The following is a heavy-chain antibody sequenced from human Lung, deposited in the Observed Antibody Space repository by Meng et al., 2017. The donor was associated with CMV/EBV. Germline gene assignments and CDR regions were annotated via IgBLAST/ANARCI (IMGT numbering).Heavy chain of an antibody. CDR2: IRHDGTNK. Sequence: SCAASGFRFDDYGVHWVRQTPGKGLEWVAFIRHDGTNKFYGDSVKGRFTISRDNSKNTVYLQMNSLRPEETAVYYCAKDLLLFGGPNAYFDYWCQGTLVTVSS. CDR1: GFRFDDYG. V-gene: IGHV3-30*02. D-gene: IGHD3-16*01. CDR3: AKDLLLFGGPNAYFDY. J-gene: IGHJ4*02.